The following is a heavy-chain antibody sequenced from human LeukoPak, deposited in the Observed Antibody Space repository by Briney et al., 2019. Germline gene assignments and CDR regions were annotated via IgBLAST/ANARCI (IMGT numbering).Heavy chain of an antibody. Sequence: SQTLSLTCAISGDSVSSNSAAWNWIRQSPSRGLEWLGRTYYRSKWYNDYAVSVKSRITINLDTSKNQFSLQLNSVTPEDTAVYYCASEVIAVAGNYYYGMDVWGQGTTVTVSS. CDR1: GDSVSSNSAA. D-gene: IGHD6-19*01. CDR2: TYYRSKWYN. CDR3: ASEVIAVAGNYYYGMDV. V-gene: IGHV6-1*01. J-gene: IGHJ6*02.